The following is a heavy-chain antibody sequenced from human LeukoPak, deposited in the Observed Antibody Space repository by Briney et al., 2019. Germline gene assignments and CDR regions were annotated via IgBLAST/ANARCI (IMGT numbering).Heavy chain of an antibody. CDR2: INHSGST. CDR1: GGSFSGYY. CDR3: ARLNKNDSGSYRFGKKKRGYMDV. V-gene: IGHV4-34*01. Sequence: PSETLSLTCDVYGGSFSGYYWSWIRQPPGKGLEWIGEINHSGSTNYNPSLKSRVTISVDTSKNQFSLKLSSVTAADTAVYYCARLNKNDSGSYRFGKKKRGYMDVWGKGTTVTISS. J-gene: IGHJ6*03. D-gene: IGHD3-10*01.